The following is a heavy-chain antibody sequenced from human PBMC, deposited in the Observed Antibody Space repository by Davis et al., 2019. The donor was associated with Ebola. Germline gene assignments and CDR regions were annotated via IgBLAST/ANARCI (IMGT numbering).Heavy chain of an antibody. CDR1: GGSFSGYY. CDR3: ARGRTFGVVVIALHFDY. CDR2: INHSGST. J-gene: IGHJ4*02. D-gene: IGHD2-21*01. V-gene: IGHV4-34*01. Sequence: MPSETLSLTCAVSGGSFSGYYWSWIRQPPGKGLEWIGEINHSGSTNYNPSLKSRVTISVDTSKNQFSLKLSSVTAADTAVYYCARGRTFGVVVIALHFDYWGQGTLVTVSS.